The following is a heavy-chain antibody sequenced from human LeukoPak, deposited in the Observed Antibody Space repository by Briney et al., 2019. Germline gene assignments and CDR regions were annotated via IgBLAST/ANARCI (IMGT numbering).Heavy chain of an antibody. Sequence: GRSLRLSCAASGFTFSSYAMHWVRQAPGKGLEWVAVISYDGSNKYYADSVKGRFTISRDNSKNTLYLQMNSLRAEDTAVYYCARAPPYVCWGQGTLVTVSS. V-gene: IGHV3-30-3*01. J-gene: IGHJ4*02. CDR1: GFTFSSYA. CDR3: ARAPPYVC. CDR2: ISYDGSNK. D-gene: IGHD2-8*01.